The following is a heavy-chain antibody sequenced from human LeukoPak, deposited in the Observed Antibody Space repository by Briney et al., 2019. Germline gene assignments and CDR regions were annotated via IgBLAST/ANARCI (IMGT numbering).Heavy chain of an antibody. CDR1: GFTFSRYE. D-gene: IGHD3-10*01. Sequence: GGSLRLSCAASGFTFSRYEMNWVRQAPGKGLEWVSYISRSGDTIYFADSVKGRFTISRDNAKNSLYLQMSSLRAEDTAIYYCARDYASDYWGQGTLVTVSS. CDR3: ARDYASDY. CDR2: ISRSGDTI. J-gene: IGHJ4*02. V-gene: IGHV3-48*03.